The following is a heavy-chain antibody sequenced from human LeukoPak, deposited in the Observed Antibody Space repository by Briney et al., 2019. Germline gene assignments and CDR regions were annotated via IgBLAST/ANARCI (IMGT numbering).Heavy chain of an antibody. CDR1: GYTFTNYG. CDR2: ISAYNGYT. CDR3: ARRSTLYSRGRFYFDY. D-gene: IGHD2/OR15-2a*01. V-gene: IGHV1-18*01. J-gene: IGHJ4*02. Sequence: GASVKVSCKASGYTFTNYGISWVRQAPGQGLEWMGWISAYNGYTDYAQKLQFRVTMTTDTSTSTAYMELRSLRSDDTAVYYCARRSTLYSRGRFYFDYWGQGTLVTVSS.